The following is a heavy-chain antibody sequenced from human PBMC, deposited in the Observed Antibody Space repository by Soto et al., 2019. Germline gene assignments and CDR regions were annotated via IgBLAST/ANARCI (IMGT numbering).Heavy chain of an antibody. CDR2: ISGGGDTT. CDR1: GFTFNNYA. D-gene: IGHD3-10*01. Sequence: EVQLLESGGGLVQPGGSLRLSCAASGFTFNNYAMTWDRQAPGKGLEWVSAISGGGDTTSYADSVKGRFTVSRDGSKNTLYLQMSSLRVEDTALYYCAKGRGGSGSLTPRVDFWGQGTLVTVSS. CDR3: AKGRGGSGSLTPRVDF. V-gene: IGHV3-23*01. J-gene: IGHJ4*02.